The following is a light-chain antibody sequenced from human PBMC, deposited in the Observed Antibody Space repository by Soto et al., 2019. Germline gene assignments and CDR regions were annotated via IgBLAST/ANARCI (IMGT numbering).Light chain of an antibody. CDR3: NSYTGSSTYV. CDR1: SSDVGSYNR. Sequence: QSVLSHPPSVSGSPGRSVAISCTGPSSDVGSYNRVSWYQQPPGAAPKLMIYEVSNRPSGVPDRFSGSKSGSTASLTISGLQAEDEADYYCNSYTGSSTYVFGTGTKVTVL. CDR2: EVS. V-gene: IGLV2-18*02. J-gene: IGLJ1*01.